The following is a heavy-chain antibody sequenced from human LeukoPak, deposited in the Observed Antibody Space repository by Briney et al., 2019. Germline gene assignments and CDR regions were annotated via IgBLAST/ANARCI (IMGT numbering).Heavy chain of an antibody. Sequence: SETLSLTCAVYGGSFSGYYWSWIRQPPGKGLEWIGSIYYSGSTYYNPSLKSRVTISVDTSKNHFSLKLSSVTAADTAVYYCARRYIVAGTTYWGQGTLVTVSS. D-gene: IGHD5-12*01. CDR2: IYYSGST. CDR1: GGSFSGYY. J-gene: IGHJ4*02. V-gene: IGHV4-34*01. CDR3: ARRYIVAGTTY.